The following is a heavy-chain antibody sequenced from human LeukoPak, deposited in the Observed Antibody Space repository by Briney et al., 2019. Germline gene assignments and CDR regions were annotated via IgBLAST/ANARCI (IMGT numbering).Heavy chain of an antibody. J-gene: IGHJ5*02. V-gene: IGHV4-59*12. CDR1: GGSIRNYY. CDR3: ARSLNYYGSGSNWFDP. D-gene: IGHD3-10*01. Sequence: SETLSLTCTVSGGSIRNYYWSWIRQPPGMGLEWIGNIYYSGSTNYNPSLKSRVTISVETSKNQFSLNLSSATAADTAVYYCARSLNYYGSGSNWFDPWGQGTLVTVSS. CDR2: IYYSGST.